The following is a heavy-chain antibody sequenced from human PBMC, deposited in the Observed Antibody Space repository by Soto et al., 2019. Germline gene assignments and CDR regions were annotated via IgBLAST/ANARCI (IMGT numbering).Heavy chain of an antibody. CDR3: ASGLVVVFNYFES. D-gene: IGHD2-2*01. J-gene: IGHJ4*02. CDR1: GGTFRNYP. V-gene: IGHV1-69*02. CDR2: IFPLTDIP. Sequence: QVQLVQSGTEVKKPGSSVKVSCKASGGTFRNYPINWVRQAPGQGLEWMGSIFPLTDIPDYAQNFQARLTITTDXXTSTAYTELSSLSSGVAAMYFCASGLVVVFNYFESWGQGTLVTVSS.